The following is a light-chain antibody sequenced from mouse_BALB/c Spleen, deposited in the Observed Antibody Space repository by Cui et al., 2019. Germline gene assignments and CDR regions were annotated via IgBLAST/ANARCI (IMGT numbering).Light chain of an antibody. Sequence: QIVLTQSPAIISASLGEEITLTCSASSSVSYMHWYQQKSGTSPKLLIYSTSNLASGVPSRFSGSGSGTFYSLTISSVEAEDAADYYCHQWSSYMYTFGGGTKLEIK. J-gene: IGKJ2*01. CDR1: SSVSY. V-gene: IGKV4-80*01. CDR3: HQWSSYMYT. CDR2: STS.